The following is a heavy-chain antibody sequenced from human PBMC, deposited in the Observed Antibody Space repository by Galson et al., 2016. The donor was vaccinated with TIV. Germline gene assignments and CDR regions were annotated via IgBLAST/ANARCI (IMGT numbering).Heavy chain of an antibody. J-gene: IGHJ6*02. Sequence: SVKVSCKAAGYTFTSYGISWVRQAPGQGFEWKGWISGNNGDTKYSQNFQGRVTMTTDTSTSTAFMEVRSLRFDDTAMYYCARGRYSNHGMDVWGQGSMVTVSS. CDR2: ISGNNGDT. CDR1: GYTFTSYG. V-gene: IGHV1-18*01. D-gene: IGHD1-1*01. CDR3: ARGRYSNHGMDV.